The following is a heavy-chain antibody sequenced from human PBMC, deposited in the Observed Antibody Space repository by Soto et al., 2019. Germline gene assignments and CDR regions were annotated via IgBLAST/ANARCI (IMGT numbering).Heavy chain of an antibody. Sequence: SETLSLTCAVSGGSISSCGYSWSWIRQPPGKGLEWIGYIYHSGSTYYNPSLKSRVTISVDRSKNQFSLKLSSVTAADTAVYYCASSMVGAPRFDHWGQGTLVTVSS. CDR1: GGSISSCGYS. CDR2: IYHSGST. D-gene: IGHD1-26*01. J-gene: IGHJ4*02. CDR3: ASSMVGAPRFDH. V-gene: IGHV4-30-2*01.